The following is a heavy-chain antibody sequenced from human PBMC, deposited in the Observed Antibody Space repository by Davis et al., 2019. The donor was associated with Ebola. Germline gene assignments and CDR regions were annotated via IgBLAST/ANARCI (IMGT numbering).Heavy chain of an antibody. CDR1: GFTFSSYS. D-gene: IGHD6-13*01. V-gene: IGHV3-21*01. Sequence: GESLKISCAASGFTFSSYSMNWVRQAPGKGLEWVSSISSSSSYIYYADSVKGRFTISRDNAKNSLYLQMNSLRAEDTAVYYCARVVAAATDAFDIWGQGTMVTVSS. J-gene: IGHJ3*02. CDR3: ARVVAAATDAFDI. CDR2: ISSSSSYI.